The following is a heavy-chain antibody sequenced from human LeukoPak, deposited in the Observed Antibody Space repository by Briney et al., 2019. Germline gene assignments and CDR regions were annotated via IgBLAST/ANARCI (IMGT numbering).Heavy chain of an antibody. V-gene: IGHV3-23*01. J-gene: IGHJ6*02. CDR2: ISGSGGST. Sequence: GGSLRLSCAASGFTFSSYAMSWVRQAAGKGLEWISAISGSGGSTYYADSVKGRFTISRDNSKNTLYLQMNSLRAEDTAVYYCAKSSSSWYPSYYYYGMDVWGQGTTVTVSS. CDR3: AKSSSSWYPSYYYYGMDV. CDR1: GFTFSSYA. D-gene: IGHD6-13*01.